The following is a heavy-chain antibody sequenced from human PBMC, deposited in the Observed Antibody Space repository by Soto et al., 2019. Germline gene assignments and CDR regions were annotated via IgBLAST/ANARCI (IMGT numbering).Heavy chain of an antibody. CDR1: GYTFTSYG. V-gene: IGHV1-18*04. CDR3: ARDLVKYYDSSGYYPRNYYYYYGMDV. J-gene: IGHJ6*02. CDR2: ISAYNGNT. Sequence: GASVKVSCKASGYTFTSYGISWVRQAPGQGLEWMGWISAYNGNTNYAQKFQGRVTMTRDTSISTAYMELSRLRSDDTAVYYCARDLVKYYDSSGYYPRNYYYYYGMDVWGQGTTVTVSS. D-gene: IGHD3-22*01.